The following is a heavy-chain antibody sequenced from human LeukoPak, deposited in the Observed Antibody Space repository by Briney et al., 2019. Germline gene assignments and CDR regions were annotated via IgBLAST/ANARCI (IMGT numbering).Heavy chain of an antibody. CDR2: ISGSGGST. CDR3: AKALTYYDFWSGSYYFDY. Sequence: GGSLRLSCAASGFTVSNYAMSWVRQAPGKGLEWVSAISGSGGSTYYADSVKGRFTISRDNSKNTLYLQMNSLRAEDTAVYYCAKALTYYDFWSGSYYFDYWGQGTLVTVSS. CDR1: GFTVSNYA. V-gene: IGHV3-23*01. J-gene: IGHJ4*02. D-gene: IGHD3-3*01.